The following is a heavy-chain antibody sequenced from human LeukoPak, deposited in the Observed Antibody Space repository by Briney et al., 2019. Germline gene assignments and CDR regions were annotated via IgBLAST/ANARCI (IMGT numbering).Heavy chain of an antibody. J-gene: IGHJ3*02. CDR1: GYTFTGYY. CDR3: ALWNSGSQRAHVAFDI. CDR2: INPNSGGT. Sequence: ASVKVSCKASGYTFTGYYMHWVRQAPGQGLEWMGWINPNSGGTNYAQKFQGRVTMTRDTSISTAYMELSRLRSDDTAVYYCALWNSGSQRAHVAFDIWGQGTMVTVSS. D-gene: IGHD1-26*01. V-gene: IGHV1-2*02.